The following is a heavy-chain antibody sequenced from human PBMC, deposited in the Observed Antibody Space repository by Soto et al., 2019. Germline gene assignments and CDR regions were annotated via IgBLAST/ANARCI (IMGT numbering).Heavy chain of an antibody. D-gene: IGHD4-17*01. J-gene: IGHJ4*02. CDR3: SRGRRTAVTIDY. V-gene: IGHV4-34*01. Sequence: QVQLQQWGAGLLKPSETLSLTCAVYGGSFSGYYWSWIRQPPGKGLEWIGEINHSGSINYNPSLKSRVTISVDTSKNQFSLKLSSVTAADTAVYYCSRGRRTAVTIDYWGQGTLVTVSS. CDR1: GGSFSGYY. CDR2: INHSGSI.